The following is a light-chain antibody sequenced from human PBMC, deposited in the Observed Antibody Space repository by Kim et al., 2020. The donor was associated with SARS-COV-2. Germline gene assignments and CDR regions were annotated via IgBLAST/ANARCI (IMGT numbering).Light chain of an antibody. CDR1: QTMSSNF. V-gene: IGKV3-20*01. Sequence: EIVLTQSPGTLSLSPGERATLSCRASQTMSSNFLAWYQQKPGQAPRLLIYAASKRATGIPDRFSGSGSGTDFTLTISRLDPEDFAVYYCQKSGNARWTFGQGTKVDIK. CDR2: AAS. J-gene: IGKJ1*01. CDR3: QKSGNARWT.